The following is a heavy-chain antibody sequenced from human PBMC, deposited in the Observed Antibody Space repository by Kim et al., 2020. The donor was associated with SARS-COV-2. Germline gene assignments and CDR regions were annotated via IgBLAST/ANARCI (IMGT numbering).Heavy chain of an antibody. D-gene: IGHD3-10*01. V-gene: IGHV4-34*01. J-gene: IGHJ4*02. CDR3: AGGPKYYYGSGSADY. Sequence: SETLSLTCAVYGGPFSGYYWSWIPQPPGKGLEWIGEINHSGSTNYNPSLKSRVTISVDTSKNQFSLKLSSVTAADTAVYYCAGGPKYYYGSGSADYWGQGTLVTVSS. CDR1: GGPFSGYY. CDR2: INHSGST.